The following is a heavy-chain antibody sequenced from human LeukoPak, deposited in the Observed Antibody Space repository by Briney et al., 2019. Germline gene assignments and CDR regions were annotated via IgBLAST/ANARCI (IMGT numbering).Heavy chain of an antibody. J-gene: IGHJ4*02. D-gene: IGHD2-15*01. Sequence: GGSLRLSCAASGFTFSSYSMNWVRQAPGKGLEWVSYISSSSSTLYYADSVKGRFSISRDNAKNSLYLQMNSLRAEDTALYYCARLHYCSGGSCFNGFDYWGQGTLVTVSS. CDR3: ARLHYCSGGSCFNGFDY. CDR2: ISSSSSTL. V-gene: IGHV3-48*04. CDR1: GFTFSSYS.